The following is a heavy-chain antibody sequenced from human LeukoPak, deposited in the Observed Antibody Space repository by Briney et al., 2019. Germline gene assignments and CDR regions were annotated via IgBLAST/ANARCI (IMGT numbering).Heavy chain of an antibody. Sequence: PGGSLRLSCAASGFTFSRHGMHWVRQAACKGLEWVAIIRYDGSEKYYADSVEGRFTISKDNSRDTLYLEMDSLRVDDTAVYYCARETGIIGRDSRVDYWGQGALVTVSS. J-gene: IGHJ4*02. D-gene: IGHD1-14*01. CDR2: IRYDGSEK. CDR3: ARETGIIGRDSRVDY. V-gene: IGHV3-33*01. CDR1: GFTFSRHG.